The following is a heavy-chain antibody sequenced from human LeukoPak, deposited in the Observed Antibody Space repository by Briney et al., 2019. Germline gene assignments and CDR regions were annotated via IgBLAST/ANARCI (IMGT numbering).Heavy chain of an antibody. D-gene: IGHD3-9*01. J-gene: IGHJ5*02. Sequence: GSLRLSCAASGFTVSSNYMSWVRQAPGKGLEWVSVIYSGGSTYYADSVKGRFTISRDNSKNTLYLQMNSLRAEDTAVYYCASESGYYDILTGYVNWFDPWGQGTVVTVSS. CDR2: IYSGGST. V-gene: IGHV3-66*01. CDR1: GFTVSSNY. CDR3: ASESGYYDILTGYVNWFDP.